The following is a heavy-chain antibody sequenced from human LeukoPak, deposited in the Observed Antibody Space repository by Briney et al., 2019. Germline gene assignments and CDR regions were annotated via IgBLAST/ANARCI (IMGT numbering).Heavy chain of an antibody. D-gene: IGHD3-3*01. CDR2: IYYSGST. J-gene: IGHJ3*02. CDR1: GGSISSGDYY. CDR3: ARDDDFWSGYHIGAFDI. Sequence: SETLSLTCTVSGGSISSGDYYWSWIRQPPGKGLEWFGYIYYSGSTYYNPSLKSRVTISVDTSKNQFSLKLRSVTAADTAVYYCARDDDFWSGYHIGAFDIWGQGTMVTVSS. V-gene: IGHV4-30-4*08.